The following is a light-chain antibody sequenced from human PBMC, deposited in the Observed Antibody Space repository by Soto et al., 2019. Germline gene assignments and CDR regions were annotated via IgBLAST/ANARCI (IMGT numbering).Light chain of an antibody. J-gene: IGKJ1*01. Sequence: DIQMTQSPSTLSASVGDRVTITCRASQSISSWLAWYQQKPGKAPKLRIYDASSLESGVPSRFSGSGSGTEFTLTISSLQPDDFATHYCQQYNSYSWTFGQGTKVDIK. CDR2: DAS. CDR3: QQYNSYSWT. CDR1: QSISSW. V-gene: IGKV1-5*01.